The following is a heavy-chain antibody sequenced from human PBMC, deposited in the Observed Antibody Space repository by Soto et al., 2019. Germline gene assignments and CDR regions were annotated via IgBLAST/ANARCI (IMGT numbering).Heavy chain of an antibody. D-gene: IGHD3-22*01. CDR1: GGSISSGFY. CDR3: ARATYYDSSGYVDY. CDR2: IYYSGNT. J-gene: IGHJ4*02. V-gene: IGHV4-31*11. Sequence: QVQLQESGPGLVKPSQTLSLTCAVSGGSISSGFYWSWIRQHPGKGLEWIGYIYYSGNTYYNPSLESRVTVSVDTSKNQISLNLTSVTTADTAISYCARATYYDSSGYVDYWGQGTLVTVCS.